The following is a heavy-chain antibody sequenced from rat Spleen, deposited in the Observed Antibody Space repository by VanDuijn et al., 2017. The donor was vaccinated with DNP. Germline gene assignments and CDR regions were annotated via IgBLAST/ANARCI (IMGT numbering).Heavy chain of an antibody. J-gene: IGHJ1*01. D-gene: IGHD5-1*01. V-gene: IGHV5-31*01. CDR1: GFTFNKYW. CDR3: ARGSGTYYWYFDF. CDR2: ISPSGGST. Sequence: EVQLVESGGDLVQPGGSLKLSCVASGFTFNKYWMTWIRQVPGKGLEWVATISPSGGSTYYRDSVKGRFTVSRDNAKNTLYLQMNSLRSEDTATYYCARGSGTYYWYFDFWGPGTMVTVSS.